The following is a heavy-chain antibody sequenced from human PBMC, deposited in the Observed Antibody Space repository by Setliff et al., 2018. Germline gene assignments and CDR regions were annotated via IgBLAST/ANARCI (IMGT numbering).Heavy chain of an antibody. J-gene: IGHJ4*02. CDR1: GYSISSGYY. Sequence: SETLSLTCAVSGYSISSGYYWGWIRQPPGKGLEWIGSIYHSGSTYYNPSLKSRVTISVDTSKNQFSLKLSSVTAADTAVYYCARSASDWAAAGEFDYWGQGTLVTVSS. V-gene: IGHV4-38-2*01. CDR2: IYHSGST. D-gene: IGHD6-13*01. CDR3: ARSASDWAAAGEFDY.